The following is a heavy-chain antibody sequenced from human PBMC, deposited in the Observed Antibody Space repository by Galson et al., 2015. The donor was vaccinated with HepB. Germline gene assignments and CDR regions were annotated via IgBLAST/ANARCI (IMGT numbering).Heavy chain of an antibody. CDR3: ARATPIVVVPAAPRFDP. CDR1: GGSISSGGYY. Sequence: TLSLTCTVSGGSISSGGYYWSWIRQHPGKGLEWIGYIYYSGSTYYNPSLKSRVTISVDTSKNQFSLKLSSVTAADTAVYYCARATPIVVVPAAPRFDPWGQGTLVTVSS. CDR2: IYYSGST. D-gene: IGHD2-2*01. J-gene: IGHJ5*02. V-gene: IGHV4-31*03.